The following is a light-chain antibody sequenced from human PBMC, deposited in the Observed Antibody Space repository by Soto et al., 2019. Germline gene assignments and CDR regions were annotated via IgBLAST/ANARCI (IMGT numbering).Light chain of an antibody. V-gene: IGKV3-11*01. CDR1: QSVSSY. CDR3: QQRSNWPLFT. Sequence: EIVLTQSPATLSLSPGERATLSCRASQSVSSYLAWYQQKPGQAPRLLIYDASNRATGIPARFSGSGSGTDFTLTIISLEPEAFAVYYCQQRSNWPLFTFGPGTKVDIK. J-gene: IGKJ3*01. CDR2: DAS.